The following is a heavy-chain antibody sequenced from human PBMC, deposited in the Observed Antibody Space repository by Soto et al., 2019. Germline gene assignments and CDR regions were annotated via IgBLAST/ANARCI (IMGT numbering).Heavy chain of an antibody. CDR2: IYYSGST. D-gene: IGHD2-2*01. CDR3: ARHSVCSSTACHDVFDI. Sequence: PSETLSLTCTVSGGSISSYYWSWIRQPPGKGLEWIGYIYYSGSTNYNPSLKSRVTISVDTSKNQFSLKLSSVTAADTAVYYCARHSVCSSTACHDVFDIGGKGKMAT. CDR1: GGSISSYY. J-gene: IGHJ3*02. V-gene: IGHV4-59*08.